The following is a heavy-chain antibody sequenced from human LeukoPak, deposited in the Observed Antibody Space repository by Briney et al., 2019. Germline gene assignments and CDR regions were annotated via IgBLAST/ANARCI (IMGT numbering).Heavy chain of an antibody. Sequence: GGSLRLSCAASGFTFSDHVMSWVRQAPGKGLEWVSSVRASGVGTHYADSVKGRFTISRDNSKNTLYLQMNSLRVEDTAVYYCARDLGYCTNGACHTRFDYWGQGTLVTVSS. CDR1: GFTFSDHV. D-gene: IGHD2-8*01. CDR3: ARDLGYCTNGACHTRFDY. V-gene: IGHV3-23*01. J-gene: IGHJ4*02. CDR2: VRASGVGT.